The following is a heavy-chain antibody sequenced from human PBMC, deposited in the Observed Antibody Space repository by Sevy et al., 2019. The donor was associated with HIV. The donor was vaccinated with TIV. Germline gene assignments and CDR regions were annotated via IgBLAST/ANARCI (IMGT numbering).Heavy chain of an antibody. V-gene: IGHV3-23*01. Sequence: GGSLRLSCAASGFTFNIYSMSWVRQTPGKGLEWVATLSFGCGKINHADSVKGRFTMSRDDSKNAVYLRMNNLRVEDTAIYYCAREGCTKPHDYWGQGTLVTVSS. CDR3: AREGCTKPHDY. D-gene: IGHD2-8*01. CDR2: LSFGCGKI. CDR1: GFTFNIYS. J-gene: IGHJ4*02.